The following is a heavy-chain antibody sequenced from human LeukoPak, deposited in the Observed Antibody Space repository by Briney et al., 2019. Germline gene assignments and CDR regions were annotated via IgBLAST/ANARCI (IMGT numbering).Heavy chain of an antibody. J-gene: IGHJ3*02. D-gene: IGHD3-22*01. CDR1: GGSISNTNYY. CDR2: IYYTGTT. Sequence: TSETLSLTCTVSGGSISNTNYYWAWIRQPPGRGLEWIGSIYYTGTTFDNPSLKSRVTLSVDTSKNQFSLKLSSVTAADTAVYYCARGYYDSSGLEYDAFDIWGQGTMVTVSS. CDR3: ARGYYDSSGLEYDAFDI. V-gene: IGHV4-39*07.